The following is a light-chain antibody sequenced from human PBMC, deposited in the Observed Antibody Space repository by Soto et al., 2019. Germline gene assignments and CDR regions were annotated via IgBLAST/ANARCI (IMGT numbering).Light chain of an antibody. Sequence: QSALTQPASVSGSPGQSITISCTGTSSDIGAYNYVSWYQQQSGKVPKLIIYDVSIRPSGVSSRFSGSKSGNTASLSISGLQAEDEADYYCNSYTRSSTRVFGGGTKLTV. J-gene: IGLJ3*02. CDR3: NSYTRSSTRV. CDR1: SSDIGAYNY. CDR2: DVS. V-gene: IGLV2-14*01.